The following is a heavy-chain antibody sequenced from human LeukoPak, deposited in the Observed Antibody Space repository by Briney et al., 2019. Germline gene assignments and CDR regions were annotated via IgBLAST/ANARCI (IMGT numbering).Heavy chain of an antibody. CDR1: AGSISSGYSY. CDR2: IYYSGST. V-gene: IGHV4-30-4*08. D-gene: IGHD1-26*01. CDR3: ARDSGSYLDY. Sequence: SHTLSLTCTVSAGSISSGYSYWSWIRQPPGKGLEWIRYIYYSGSTYYNPSLKSRVTISVDTSKNQFSLKLSSVTAADTAVYYCARDSGSYLDYWGQGTLVTVSS. J-gene: IGHJ4*02.